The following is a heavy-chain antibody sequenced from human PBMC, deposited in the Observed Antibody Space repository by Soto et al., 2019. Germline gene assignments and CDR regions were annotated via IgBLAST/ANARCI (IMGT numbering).Heavy chain of an antibody. CDR3: ARDSGGYDLYYYYGMDV. D-gene: IGHD5-12*01. J-gene: IGHJ6*02. Sequence: QVQLVQSGAEVKKPGSSVKVSCKASGGTFSSYTISWVRQAPGQGLEWMGRIIPILGIANYAQKFQGRVTITADKPTSTAYMELSSLRSEDTAVYYCARDSGGYDLYYYYGMDVWGQGTTVTVSS. CDR1: GGTFSSYT. CDR2: IIPILGIA. V-gene: IGHV1-69*08.